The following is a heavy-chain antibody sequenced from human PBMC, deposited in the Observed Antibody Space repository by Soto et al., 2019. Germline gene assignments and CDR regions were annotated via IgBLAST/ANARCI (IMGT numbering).Heavy chain of an antibody. CDR1: GYTFSSYY. V-gene: IGHV1-46*01. CDR3: ARVGSQMIVAATDYFDY. J-gene: IGHJ4*02. CDR2: INPSGDST. Sequence: QVQLVQSGAEVKKPGASVKVSCKASGYTFSSYYMHWVRQAPGQGLEWMGVINPSGDSTNYAQKFQGRVTMNRDTSTSTVYLEVTSLRSEDTAVYYCARVGSQMIVAATDYFDYWGQGTLVTVSS. D-gene: IGHD6-19*01.